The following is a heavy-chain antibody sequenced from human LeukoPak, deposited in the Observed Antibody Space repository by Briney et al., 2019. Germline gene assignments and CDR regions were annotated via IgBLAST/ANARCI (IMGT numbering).Heavy chain of an antibody. Sequence: PGGSLRLSCAASGFTFSSYAIHWVRQAPDKGLEWLAVISSDGRDKHHADSVKGRFTISRDNSKNTLYLQTNSLRAEDTAVYYCAKDLRRIAAYYFDYWGQGTLVTVSS. CDR2: ISSDGRDK. CDR1: GFTFSSYA. V-gene: IGHV3-30*18. J-gene: IGHJ4*02. CDR3: AKDLRRIAAYYFDY. D-gene: IGHD6-25*01.